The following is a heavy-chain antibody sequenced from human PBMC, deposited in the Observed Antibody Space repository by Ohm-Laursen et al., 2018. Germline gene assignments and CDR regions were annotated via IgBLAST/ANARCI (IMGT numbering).Heavy chain of an antibody. CDR3: AKESYYYDNSDYSEFFDN. Sequence: SLRLSCTASGFTFSSYAMSWVRQAPGRGLEWVSFISVSGGTTYYRDSVKGRFTISRDNSKNSLYLQMNTLRAEDTAVYYCAKESYYYDNSDYSEFFDNWGQGTLVTVSS. CDR2: ISVSGGTT. V-gene: IGHV3-23*01. J-gene: IGHJ4*02. CDR1: GFTFSSYA. D-gene: IGHD3-22*01.